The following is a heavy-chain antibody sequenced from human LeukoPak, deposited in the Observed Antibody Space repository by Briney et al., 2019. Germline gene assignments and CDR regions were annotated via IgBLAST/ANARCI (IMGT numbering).Heavy chain of an antibody. D-gene: IGHD6-19*01. CDR1: GFTFSDYY. Sequence: GGSLRLSCAASGFTFSDYYMSWIRHAPGKGLEWVSYISSSGSTIYYADSVKGRFTISRDNAKNSLYLQMNSLRAEDTALYYCARVSDISVAAYFDYWGQGTLVTVSS. V-gene: IGHV3-11*01. CDR3: ARVSDISVAAYFDY. CDR2: ISSSGSTI. J-gene: IGHJ4*02.